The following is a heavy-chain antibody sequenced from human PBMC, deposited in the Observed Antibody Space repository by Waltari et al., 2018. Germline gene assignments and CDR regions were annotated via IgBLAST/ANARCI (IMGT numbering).Heavy chain of an antibody. J-gene: IGHJ3*02. CDR2: IIPRFGTA. D-gene: IGHD6-13*01. CDR3: ARGGLYGQQLLESAFEI. V-gene: IGHV1-69*05. Sequence: QVQLVQSGAELKKPGSSVKVSCKVSGGSFSTHAITWVRQAPGQGLEWMGGIIPRFGTANYAQKIQDRVTINTDESMTTAYMHLSSLTSDDTAGYYCARGGLYGQQLLESAFEIWGQGTKVTVSS. CDR1: GGSFSTHA.